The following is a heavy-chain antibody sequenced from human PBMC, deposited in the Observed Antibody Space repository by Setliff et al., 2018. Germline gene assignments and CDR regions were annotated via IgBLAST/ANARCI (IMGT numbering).Heavy chain of an antibody. CDR2: INHSGNT. J-gene: IGHJ4*02. CDR3: ARDRTYYGSGTYTRYFDY. V-gene: IGHV4-34*01. Sequence: SETLSLTCAASGGSFSDYYWTWIRQPPGKGLEWIGEINHSGNTKSKPSLKSRVTITVDPSKNQFSLKLNSVTAADTAVYYCARDRTYYGSGTYTRYFDYWGQGTLVTVSS. CDR1: GGSFSDYY. D-gene: IGHD3-10*01.